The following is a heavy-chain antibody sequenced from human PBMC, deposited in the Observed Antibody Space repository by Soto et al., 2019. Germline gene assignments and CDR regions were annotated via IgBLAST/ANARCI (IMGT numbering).Heavy chain of an antibody. D-gene: IGHD1-7*01. J-gene: IGHJ5*02. Sequence: PGGSLRLSCAASGFTFDDYAMHWVRQAPGKGLEWVSDISWDSGKIDYADSVKGRFIISRDNAKNSLYLQMNSLRAEDTAWYYCAKEAGTGSTHTFHRWGQGTLVTVSS. CDR1: GFTFDDYA. CDR2: ISWDSGKI. V-gene: IGHV3-9*01. CDR3: AKEAGTGSTHTFHR.